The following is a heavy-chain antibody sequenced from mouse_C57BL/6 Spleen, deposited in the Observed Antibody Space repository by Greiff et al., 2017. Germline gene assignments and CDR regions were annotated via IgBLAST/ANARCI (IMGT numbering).Heavy chain of an antibody. D-gene: IGHD1-1*01. V-gene: IGHV1-4*01. J-gene: IGHJ3*01. CDR3: ARQGCYYGSSTWFAY. Sequence: QVQLQQSGAELARPGASVKMSCKASGYTFTSYTMHWVKQRPGQGLEWIGYINPSSGYTKYNQKFKDKATLTADKSSSTAYMQLSSLTSEDSAVYYCARQGCYYGSSTWFAYWGQGTLVTVSA. CDR1: GYTFTSYT. CDR2: INPSSGYT.